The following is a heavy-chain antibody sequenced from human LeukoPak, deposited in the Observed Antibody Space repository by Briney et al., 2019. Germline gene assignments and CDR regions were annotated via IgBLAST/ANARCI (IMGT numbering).Heavy chain of an antibody. V-gene: IGHV3-48*01. CDR1: GFTFSSYS. D-gene: IGHD3-22*01. Sequence: GGSLRLSCAASGFTFSSYSINWVRQAPGEGLEWISYISFSSTTIYYADSVKGRFTISRDNAKNSLYLQMNSLRAEDTAMYYCATDSPSIYYRLGAFDIWGQGTMVTVSS. CDR2: ISFSSTTI. J-gene: IGHJ3*02. CDR3: ATDSPSIYYRLGAFDI.